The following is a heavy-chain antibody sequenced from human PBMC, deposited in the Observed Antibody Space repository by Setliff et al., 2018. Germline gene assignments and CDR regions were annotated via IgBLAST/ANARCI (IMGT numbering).Heavy chain of an antibody. J-gene: IGHJ6*03. CDR1: GGSISSYY. D-gene: IGHD3-22*01. CDR2: VYTSGST. Sequence: SETLSLTCTVSGGSISSYYWSWIRQPPGKGLEWIGHVYTSGSTNYNPSLKSRVTISVDTSKNQFSLKLSSVTAADTAVYYCARSRGYKHDSSGYYYDHYYYYYMDVWGKGTLVTV. V-gene: IGHV4-4*08. CDR3: ARSRGYKHDSSGYYYDHYYYYYMDV.